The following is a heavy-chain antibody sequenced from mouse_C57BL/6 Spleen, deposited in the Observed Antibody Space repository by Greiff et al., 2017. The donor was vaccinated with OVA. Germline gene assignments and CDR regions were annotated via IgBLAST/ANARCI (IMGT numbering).Heavy chain of an antibody. CDR1: GYTFTSYW. V-gene: IGHV1-69*01. J-gene: IGHJ2*01. CDR3: ARGGRGPDY. Sequence: QVQLQQPGAELVMPGASVKLSCKASGYTFTSYWMHWVKQRPGQGLEWIGEIDPSDSYTNYNQKFKGKSTLTVDKSSSTAYMQLSSLTSEDSAVYYWARGGRGPDYWGQGTTLTVSS. CDR2: IDPSDSYT.